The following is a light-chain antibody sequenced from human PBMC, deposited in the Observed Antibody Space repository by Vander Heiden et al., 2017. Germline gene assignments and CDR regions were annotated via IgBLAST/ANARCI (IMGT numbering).Light chain of an antibody. Sequence: AIQLTQPPSSLSASVGDRVTITCRASQGISRALAWYQQKPGKAPKLLIYDACSLESGVPSRFSGSGSGTDFTLTISGLQPEDFATYYCQRFNSYPRITFGQGTRLEIK. V-gene: IGKV1-13*02. J-gene: IGKJ5*01. CDR2: DAC. CDR1: QGISRA. CDR3: QRFNSYPRIT.